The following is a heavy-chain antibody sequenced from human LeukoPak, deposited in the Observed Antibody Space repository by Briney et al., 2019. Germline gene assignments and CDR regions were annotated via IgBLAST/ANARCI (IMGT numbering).Heavy chain of an antibody. CDR3: AKLAKYFYGWETYYFFEH. V-gene: IGHV3-7*01. CDR1: GFTFSSYW. CDR2: IKQDGSEK. Sequence: GGSLRLSCAASGFTFSSYWMSWVRQAPGKGLEWVANIKQDGSEKYYVDSVKGRFTISRDNAKNSLYLQMNSLRVEDTAVYYCAKLAKYFYGWETYYFFEHWGQGTPVTASS. J-gene: IGHJ4*02. D-gene: IGHD3-10*01.